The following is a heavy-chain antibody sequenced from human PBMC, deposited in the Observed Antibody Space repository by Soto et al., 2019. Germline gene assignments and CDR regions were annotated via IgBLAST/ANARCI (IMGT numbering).Heavy chain of an antibody. J-gene: IGHJ4*02. V-gene: IGHV5-51*01. CDR1: GYSFTSYC. CDR3: ARMSQDCSSTSCYALFFDY. CDR2: IYPGDSDT. D-gene: IGHD2-2*01. Sequence: GESLKISCKGSGYSFTSYCSGWVRQMPGKGLEWMGIIYPGDSDTRYSPSFQGQVTISADKSISTAYLQWSSLKASDTAMYYCARMSQDCSSTSCYALFFDYWGQGTLVTVSS.